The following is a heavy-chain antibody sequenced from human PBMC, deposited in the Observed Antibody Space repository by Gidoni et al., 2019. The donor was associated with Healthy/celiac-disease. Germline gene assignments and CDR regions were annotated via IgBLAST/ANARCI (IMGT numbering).Heavy chain of an antibody. CDR3: VQYYYDSSGYSDY. J-gene: IGHJ4*02. D-gene: IGHD3-22*01. CDR1: GCTFSSYA. V-gene: IGHV3-23*01. CDR2: ISGSGGST. Sequence: EVQLLESGGGLVQPGGSLRLSCAASGCTFSSYAMSWVRQAPGKGLEWVSAISGSGGSTYYADSVKGRFTISRDNSKNTLYLQMNSLRAEDTAVYYCVQYYYDSSGYSDYWGQGTLVTVSS.